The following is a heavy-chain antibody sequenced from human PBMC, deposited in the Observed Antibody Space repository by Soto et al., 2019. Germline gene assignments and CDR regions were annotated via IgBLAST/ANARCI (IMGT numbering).Heavy chain of an antibody. CDR2: INPNSGGT. D-gene: IGHD6-19*01. CDR3: AGDGRAVAGTADPCFDY. V-gene: IGHV1-2*04. Sequence: ASVNVSCKASGYTFTGYYMHWVRQAPGQGREWMGWINPNSGGTNYAQKFQGWVTITRDTSISTAYMELSRLRSDDTAVYYFAGDGRAVAGTADPCFDYWGQGTLDTDSS. CDR1: GYTFTGYY. J-gene: IGHJ4*02.